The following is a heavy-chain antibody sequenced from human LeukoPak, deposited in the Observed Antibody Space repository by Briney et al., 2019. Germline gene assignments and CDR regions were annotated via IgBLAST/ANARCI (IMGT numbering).Heavy chain of an antibody. CDR1: GFNFTGYW. CDR3: AKSSSSYYDTSGYLDY. J-gene: IGHJ4*02. CDR2: LYSDGRSL. V-gene: IGHV3-74*03. D-gene: IGHD3-22*01. Sequence: GGSLRLSCAGSGFNFTGYWMHWVRQAPGKGLEWISRLYSDGRSLTYADSVKGRFTISRDNAKNSLYLQMNSLRAEDTAVYYCAKSSSSYYDTSGYLDYWGQGTLVTVSS.